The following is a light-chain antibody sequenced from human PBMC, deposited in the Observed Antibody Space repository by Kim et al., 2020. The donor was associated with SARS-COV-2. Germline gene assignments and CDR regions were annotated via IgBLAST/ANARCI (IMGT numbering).Light chain of an antibody. CDR3: QQYKSWPPLT. CDR1: QSVSNQ. CDR2: AAS. V-gene: IGKV3D-15*01. Sequence: IVMTQSPATLSVSPGERATLSCRASQSVSNQLAWYHAASTRATGIPDRFSGSGSGTEFTLTISSLQSEDFAVYYCQQYKSWPPLTFGGGSKVEIK. J-gene: IGKJ4*01.